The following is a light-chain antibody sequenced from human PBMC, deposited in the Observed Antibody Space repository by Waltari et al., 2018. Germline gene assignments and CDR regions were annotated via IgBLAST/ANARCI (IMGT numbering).Light chain of an antibody. Sequence: QSVLTQPPSVSGTPGQRVTISCSGSASNIGNNLVNWYQQFPGKAPKLLSYRSDPRPSGAPDRFSGSKSGTSASLAISGLQSEDEADYYCAAWDDSLNGRWVFGGGTKVTVL. CDR3: AAWDDSLNGRWV. J-gene: IGLJ3*02. V-gene: IGLV1-44*01. CDR1: ASNIGNNL. CDR2: RSD.